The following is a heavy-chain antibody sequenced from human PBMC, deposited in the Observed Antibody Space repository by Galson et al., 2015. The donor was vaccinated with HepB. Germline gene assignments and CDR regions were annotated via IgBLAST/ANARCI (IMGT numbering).Heavy chain of an antibody. CDR1: GDSVSSNSAA. Sequence: CAISGDSVSSNSAAWNWIRQSPSRGLEWLGRTYYRSKWYSDYAVSVKSRITINPDTSKNHFSLRLSSMTPEDTAVYYCARRSIAAAGTGGWGWFDPWGQGTLVTVSS. D-gene: IGHD6-13*01. CDR2: TYYRSKWYS. V-gene: IGHV6-1*01. J-gene: IGHJ5*02. CDR3: ARRSIAAAGTGGWGWFDP.